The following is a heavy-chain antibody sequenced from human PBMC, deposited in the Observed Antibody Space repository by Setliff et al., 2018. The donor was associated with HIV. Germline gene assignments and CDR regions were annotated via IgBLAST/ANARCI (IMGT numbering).Heavy chain of an antibody. CDR3: AAVAGGYYYDSSGYYSVEFDP. D-gene: IGHD3-22*01. CDR2: IYYSGST. V-gene: IGHV4-59*11. Sequence: SETLSLTCTVSGGSISSHYWSWIRQPPGKGLEWIGSIYYSGSTNYNPSLKSRVTISVDTSKNQFSLKLSSVTAADTAVYYCAAVAGGYYYDSSGYYSVEFDPWGQGTLVTVS. CDR1: GGSISSHY. J-gene: IGHJ5*02.